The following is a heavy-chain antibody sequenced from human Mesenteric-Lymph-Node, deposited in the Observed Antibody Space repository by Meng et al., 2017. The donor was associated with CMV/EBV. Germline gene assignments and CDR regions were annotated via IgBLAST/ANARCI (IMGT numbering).Heavy chain of an antibody. J-gene: IGHJ4*02. V-gene: IGHV3-7*01. CDR1: GFTFSSYW. CDR3: ARALRFLEWQEYYFDY. D-gene: IGHD3-3*01. CDR2: IKEDGSKK. Sequence: GFTFSSYWMNWVRQAPGKGLEWVANIKEDGSKKYYVDSVKGRFTISRDNAKNSLYLQMNSLGVEDTAVYYCARALRFLEWQEYYFDYWGQGTLVTVSS.